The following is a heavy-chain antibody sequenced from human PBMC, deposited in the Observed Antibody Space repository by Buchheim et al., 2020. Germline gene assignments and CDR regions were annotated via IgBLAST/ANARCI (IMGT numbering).Heavy chain of an antibody. V-gene: IGHV3-7*01. J-gene: IGHJ6*03. Sequence: EVQLVESGGGLVQHGGSLRLSCAASGFTFSSYWMSWVRQAPGKGLEWVANIKQDGSEKYYVDSVKGRFTISRDNAKNSLYLQMISLRAEDTDVYSCARQNAGLVRVPYYMDVGGKVTT. CDR2: IKQDGSEK. CDR3: ARQNAGLVRVPYYMDV. D-gene: IGHD6-13*01. CDR1: GFTFSSYW.